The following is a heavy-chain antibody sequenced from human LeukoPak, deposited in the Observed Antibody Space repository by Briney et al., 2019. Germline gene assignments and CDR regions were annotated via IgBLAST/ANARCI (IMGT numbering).Heavy chain of an antibody. D-gene: IGHD2-15*01. Sequence: SQTLSLTCALSGDSVSSNSAAWNWLRQSPSRGLEWLGRTYYRSKWYNDYAVSVKSRITINPDTSKNQFSLQLNSVTPEDTAVYYCARENCSGGSCYANNWFDPWGQGTLVTVSS. CDR2: TYYRSKWYN. CDR1: GDSVSSNSAA. V-gene: IGHV6-1*01. CDR3: ARENCSGGSCYANNWFDP. J-gene: IGHJ5*02.